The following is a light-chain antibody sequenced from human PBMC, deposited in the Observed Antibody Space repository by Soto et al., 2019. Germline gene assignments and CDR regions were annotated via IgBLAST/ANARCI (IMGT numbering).Light chain of an antibody. CDR1: QNINEY. CDR3: QQYNDYSRT. V-gene: IGKV1-5*03. J-gene: IGKJ1*01. Sequence: IQMTQSPSTLSASVGDRVTITCRASQNINEYLAWYQQKPGKAPKLLIYMASSLESEVPSRFSGSGSGTEFTLTISSLQPDDFATYYCQQYNDYSRTFGQGTKVDIK. CDR2: MAS.